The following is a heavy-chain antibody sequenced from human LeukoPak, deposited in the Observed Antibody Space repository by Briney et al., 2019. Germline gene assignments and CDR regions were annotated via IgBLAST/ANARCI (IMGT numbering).Heavy chain of an antibody. CDR3: ARDRNPPLDY. V-gene: IGHV1-18*01. CDR2: ISAYNGNT. D-gene: IGHD4-4*01. Sequence: ASVKVSCKASGYTFTSYGISWVRQAPGQGLEWMGWISAYNGNTNYAQKFQGRVTMTRDTSRSTVYMELSSLRSEDTAVYYCARDRNPPLDYWGQGTLVTVSS. CDR1: GYTFTSYG. J-gene: IGHJ4*02.